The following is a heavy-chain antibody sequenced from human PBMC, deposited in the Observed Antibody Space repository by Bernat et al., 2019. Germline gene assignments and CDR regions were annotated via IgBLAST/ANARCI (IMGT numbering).Heavy chain of an antibody. Sequence: QVQLQQWGAGLLKPSETLSLTCAVYGGSFSGYYWSWIRQPPGKGLEWIGEINHSGSTNYNPSLKSRVTISVDTSKHQFSLKLSSVTAAATAVYYCARGGSNKSGPGHYFDYWGQGTLVTVSS. CDR3: ARGGSNKSGPGHYFDY. CDR1: GGSFSGYY. J-gene: IGHJ4*02. D-gene: IGHD1/OR15-1a*01. V-gene: IGHV4-34*01. CDR2: INHSGST.